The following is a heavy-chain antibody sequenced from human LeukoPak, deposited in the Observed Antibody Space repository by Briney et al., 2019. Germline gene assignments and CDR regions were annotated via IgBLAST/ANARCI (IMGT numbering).Heavy chain of an antibody. J-gene: IGHJ6*03. D-gene: IGHD4-17*01. CDR1: GGTFSSYA. Sequence: ASVKVSCKASGGTFSSYAISWVRQAPGQGLEWMGWISTFNGHTNYAQSRQDRVTMTTDTSTSTVYMELSSLISDDTAVYYCARADTVNYYYYMDVWGKGTPVTVSS. CDR2: ISTFNGHT. CDR3: ARADTVNYYYYMDV. V-gene: IGHV1-18*01.